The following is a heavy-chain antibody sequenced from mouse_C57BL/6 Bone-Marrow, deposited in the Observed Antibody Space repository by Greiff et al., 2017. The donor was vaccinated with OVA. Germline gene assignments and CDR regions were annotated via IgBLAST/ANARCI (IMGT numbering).Heavy chain of an antibody. V-gene: IGHV1-15*01. J-gene: IGHJ4*01. CDR1: GYTFTDYE. CDR2: IDPETGGT. CDR3: TRGSSNYYAMDY. Sequence: VKLMESGAELVRPGASVTLSCKASGYTFTDYEMHWVKQTPVHGLEWIGAIDPETGGTAYHQKFKGQAILTADKSSSTAYMQLRSLTSEDSAVYYCTRGSSNYYAMDYWGQGTAVTVSS. D-gene: IGHD2-5*01.